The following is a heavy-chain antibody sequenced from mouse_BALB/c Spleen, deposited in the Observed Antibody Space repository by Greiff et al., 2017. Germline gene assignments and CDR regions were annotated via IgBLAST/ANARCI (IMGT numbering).Heavy chain of an antibody. D-gene: IGHD2-12*01. CDR2: IDPSDSYT. CDR3: ARGELSYAMDY. J-gene: IGHJ4*01. Sequence: QVQLQQPGAELVKPGASVKLSCKASGYTFTSYWMHWVKQRPGQGLEWIGEIDPSDSYTNYNQKFKGKATLTVDKSSSTAYMQLSSLTSEDSAVYYCARGELSYAMDYWGQGTSVTVAA. CDR1: GYTFTSYW. V-gene: IGHV1-69*02.